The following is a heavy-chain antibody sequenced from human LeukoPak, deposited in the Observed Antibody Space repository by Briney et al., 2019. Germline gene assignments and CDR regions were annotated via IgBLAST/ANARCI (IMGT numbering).Heavy chain of an antibody. CDR1: GYTFTSYY. D-gene: IGHD2-2*01. CDR3: ARALDCSSTSCYDLYFYYYYMDV. CDR2: MNTNSGNT. J-gene: IGHJ6*03. Sequence: ASVKVSCKASGYTFTSYYMHWVRQAPGQGLEWMGWMNTNSGNTGYEQKFQGRVTMTRSTSISTAYMELSSLRSEDTAVYYCARALDCSSTSCYDLYFYYYYMDVWGKGTTVTISS. V-gene: IGHV1-8*02.